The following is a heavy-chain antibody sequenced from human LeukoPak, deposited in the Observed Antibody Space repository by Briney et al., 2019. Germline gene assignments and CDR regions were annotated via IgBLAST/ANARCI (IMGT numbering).Heavy chain of an antibody. CDR1: GGSVSNYY. Sequence: SETLSLTCTVSGGSVSNYYWSWIRQPPGKGLEWIGFIYYSGRTNNNPSLKSRVTISVDTSKNQFSLKLSSVTAADTAVYYCARTPRGAGIPYFDYWGQGTLVAVSS. CDR3: ARTPRGAGIPYFDY. CDR2: IYYSGRT. D-gene: IGHD6-19*01. J-gene: IGHJ4*02. V-gene: IGHV4-59*02.